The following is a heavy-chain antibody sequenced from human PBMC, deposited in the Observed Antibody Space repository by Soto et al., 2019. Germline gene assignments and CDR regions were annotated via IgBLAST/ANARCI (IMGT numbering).Heavy chain of an antibody. J-gene: IGHJ4*02. D-gene: IGHD3-22*01. CDR1: GFIFSSSD. CDR2: INYNGIYT. Sequence: EGQLVESGGGLVEPGGSLRLSCAASGFIFSSSDMTWVRQAPGKGLEYVSSINYNGIYTFYAEPAKGRFTISRDNAKNSLYLQMYSLTAEDTAVYFCARKSNSDISCYDYFDYWGQGTLVIVSS. V-gene: IGHV3-21*06. CDR3: ARKSNSDISCYDYFDY.